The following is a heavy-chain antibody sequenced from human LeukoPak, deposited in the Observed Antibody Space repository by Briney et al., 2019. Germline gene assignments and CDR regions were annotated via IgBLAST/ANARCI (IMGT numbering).Heavy chain of an antibody. CDR2: INQDGSEE. D-gene: IGHD3-10*01. CDR1: GFTFSNYW. J-gene: IGHJ4*02. CDR3: ASLMARGVIWIDY. Sequence: GGSLRLSCAASGFTFSNYWMSWVRQAPGKGLEWVANINQDGSEEYYVDSVKGRFTISRDNAKNSLYLQMNSLRVEDTAVYYCASLMARGVIWIDYWGQGTLVTVSS. V-gene: IGHV3-7*03.